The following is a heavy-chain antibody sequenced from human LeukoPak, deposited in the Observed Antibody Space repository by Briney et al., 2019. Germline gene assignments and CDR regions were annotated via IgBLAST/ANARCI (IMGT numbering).Heavy chain of an antibody. CDR1: GFIVSSNY. CDR2: IYSGGST. D-gene: IGHD3-10*01. J-gene: IGHJ6*03. CDR3: ARDGRRYGSGSRGYMDV. Sequence: EAGGSLRLSCAASGFIVSSNYMSWVRQAPGKGLEWVSVIYSGGSTYYADSVKGRFTISRDNSKNTLYLQMNSLRAEDTAVYYCARDGRRYGSGSRGYMDVWGKGTTVTISS. V-gene: IGHV3-53*01.